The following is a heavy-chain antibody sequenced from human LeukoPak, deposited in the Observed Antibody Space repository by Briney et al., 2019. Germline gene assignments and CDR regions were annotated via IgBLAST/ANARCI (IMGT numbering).Heavy chain of an antibody. CDR1: GYTFTSYD. CDR2: MNPNSGNT. CDR3: ARMLYSSRGAGY. V-gene: IGHV1-8*01. Sequence: ASVKVSCKASGYTFTSYDINWVRQATGQGLEWMGWMNPNSGNTGYAQKFQGRVTMTRNTSISTAYMELSSLRSEDTAVYYCARMLYSSRGAGYWGQGTPVTVSS. J-gene: IGHJ4*02. D-gene: IGHD6-13*01.